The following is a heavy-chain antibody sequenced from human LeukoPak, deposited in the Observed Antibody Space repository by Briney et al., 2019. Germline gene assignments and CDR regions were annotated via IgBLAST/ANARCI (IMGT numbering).Heavy chain of an antibody. V-gene: IGHV3-7*01. Sequence: GGSLRLSCEGSGFSFSSYWMTWVRQLPGKGPEGVANIRQDESERYFADSVKGRFTISRDNAKNSLYLQMNSLRVEDTAVYYCAKVAKYYYGPETYYFFEHWGQGTPVTASS. CDR2: IRQDESER. CDR3: AKVAKYYYGPETYYFFEH. D-gene: IGHD3-10*01. CDR1: GFSFSSYW. J-gene: IGHJ4*02.